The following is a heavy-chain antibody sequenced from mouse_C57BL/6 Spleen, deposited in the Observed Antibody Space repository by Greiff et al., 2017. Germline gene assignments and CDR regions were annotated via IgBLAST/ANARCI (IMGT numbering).Heavy chain of an antibody. Sequence: DVMLVESGGGLVKPGGSLKLSCAASGFTFSSYAMSWVRQTPEKRLEWVATISDGGSYTYYPDNVKGRFTISRDNAKNNLYLQMSHLKSEDTAMYYCARDPIYYGYFDVWGTGTTVTVSS. CDR2: ISDGGSYT. V-gene: IGHV5-4*01. CDR3: ARDPIYYGYFDV. J-gene: IGHJ1*03. CDR1: GFTFSSYA. D-gene: IGHD2-1*01.